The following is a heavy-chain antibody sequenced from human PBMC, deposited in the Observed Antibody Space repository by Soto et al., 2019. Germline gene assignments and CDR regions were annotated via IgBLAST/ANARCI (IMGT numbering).Heavy chain of an antibody. Sequence: PGGSLRLSCAASGFTFSSYAMSWVRQAPGKGLERVSAISGSGGSTYYADSVKGRFTISRDNSNNTLYLQMNSLRAEDTAVYYCAILPVVKHQKYYFDYWGQGTLVTVSS. V-gene: IGHV3-23*01. D-gene: IGHD2-21*01. CDR1: GFTFSSYA. CDR2: ISGSGGST. J-gene: IGHJ4*02. CDR3: AILPVVKHQKYYFDY.